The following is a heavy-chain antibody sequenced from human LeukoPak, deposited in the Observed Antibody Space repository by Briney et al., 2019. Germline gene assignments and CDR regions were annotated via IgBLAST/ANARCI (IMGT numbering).Heavy chain of an antibody. J-gene: IGHJ3*02. Sequence: SETLSLTCTVSGGSISSYYWSWMRQPAGKGLEWIGRIYTSGSTNYNPSLKSRVTMSVDTSKNQFSLKLSSVTAADTAVYYCARTTMINSNDAFDIWGQGTMVTVSS. V-gene: IGHV4-4*07. D-gene: IGHD3-22*01. CDR2: IYTSGST. CDR1: GGSISSYY. CDR3: ARTTMINSNDAFDI.